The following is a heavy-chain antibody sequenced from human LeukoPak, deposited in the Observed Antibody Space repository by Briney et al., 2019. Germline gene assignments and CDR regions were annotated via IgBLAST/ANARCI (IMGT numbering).Heavy chain of an antibody. J-gene: IGHJ4*02. V-gene: IGHV3-23*01. D-gene: IGHD6-6*01. CDR1: GFTFSTYA. CDR3: ANWIGSSSRDY. Sequence: GGSLRLSCAASGFTFSTYAMTWVRQAPGKGLEWVSGINSNGDEIYYADSVRGRFTISRDNSNNALYLQIDSLRAEETAVYYCANWIGSSSRDYWGQGTLVTVSS. CDR2: INSNGDEI.